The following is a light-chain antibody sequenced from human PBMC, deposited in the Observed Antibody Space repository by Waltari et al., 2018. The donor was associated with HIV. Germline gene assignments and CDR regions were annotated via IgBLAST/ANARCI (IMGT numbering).Light chain of an antibody. J-gene: IGKJ1*01. CDR2: KVS. V-gene: IGKV2-30*01. Sequence: DVVMTQSPLSLPVTLGQPASISCRSSHSLVYSDGNTYLNWFQQRPGHSPRRLIYKVSNRDSGVPDRFSGGGSGTDFTLKISRVEAEDVGVYYCMQGTHWPWTFGQGTKVEIK. CDR3: MQGTHWPWT. CDR1: HSLVYSDGNTY.